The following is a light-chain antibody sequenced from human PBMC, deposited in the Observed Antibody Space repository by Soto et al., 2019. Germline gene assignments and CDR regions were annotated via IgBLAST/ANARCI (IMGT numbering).Light chain of an antibody. V-gene: IGKV3-15*01. CDR2: GAS. Sequence: EIVMTQSPATLSVSPGERATLSCRASQSVSSNLAWYQQKPGQAPRLLIYGASTRATGIPARLSGSGSGTEVTLTISSLQSEDFSVYYCQQYNNWPPYTFGQGTKLEIK. CDR1: QSVSSN. J-gene: IGKJ2*01. CDR3: QQYNNWPPYT.